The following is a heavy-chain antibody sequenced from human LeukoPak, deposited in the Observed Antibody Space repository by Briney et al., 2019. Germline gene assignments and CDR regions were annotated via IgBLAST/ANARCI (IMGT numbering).Heavy chain of an antibody. V-gene: IGHV4-39*01. CDR2: IYYSGST. D-gene: IGHD6-13*01. Sequence: SETLSLTCTVSGGFISSSSYYWGWIRQPPGKGLEWIGSIYYSGSTYYNPSLKSRVTISVDTSKNQFSLKLSSVTAADTAVYYCARLTPGRYSSSWYDYYYMDVWGKGTTVTVSS. CDR3: ARLTPGRYSSSWYDYYYMDV. CDR1: GGFISSSSYY. J-gene: IGHJ6*03.